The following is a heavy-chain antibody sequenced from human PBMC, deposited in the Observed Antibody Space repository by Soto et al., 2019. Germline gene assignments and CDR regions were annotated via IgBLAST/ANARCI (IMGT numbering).Heavy chain of an antibody. J-gene: IGHJ4*02. CDR2: INDSGST. D-gene: IGHD1-1*01. CDR3: ARGATGTRDFDF. V-gene: IGHV4-34*01. CDR1: GGSFSTYY. Sequence: QVQVQQWGAGLLKPSETLSLTCAVYGGSFSTYYWSWIRQPPGKGLEWIGEINDSGSTNYNPSLKSRVTISGDTSKNQLSLKVSSVTAADTAVYYCARGATGTRDFDFWGQGTLVTVSS.